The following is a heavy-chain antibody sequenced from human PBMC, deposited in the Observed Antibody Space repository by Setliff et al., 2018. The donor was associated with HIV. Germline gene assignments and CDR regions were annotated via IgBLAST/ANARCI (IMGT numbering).Heavy chain of an antibody. CDR2: ITYNNGGI. CDR3: ARSPYGSVWGPSSVAYMDV. J-gene: IGHJ6*03. V-gene: IGHV1-2*02. Sequence: GASVKVSCKASGHTFNDYYIHWVRQAPGEGLEWMGWITYNNGGIKYAQKFQGRVAMTRDTSISTDYMGLSGLTSDDSAVYYCARSPYGSVWGPSSVAYMDVWGKGTAVTVSS. D-gene: IGHD3-16*01. CDR1: GHTFNDYY.